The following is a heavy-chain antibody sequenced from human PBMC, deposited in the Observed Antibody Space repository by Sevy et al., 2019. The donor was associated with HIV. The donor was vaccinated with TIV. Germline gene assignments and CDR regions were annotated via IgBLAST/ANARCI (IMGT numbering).Heavy chain of an antibody. V-gene: IGHV3-30*04. D-gene: IGHD6-19*01. CDR3: ARGSAVAAHFDY. CDR2: ISYDGSNK. J-gene: IGHJ4*02. Sequence: GGSLRLSCAASGFTFSSYAMHWVRQAPGKGLEWVAVISYDGSNKYYADSVKGRFTISRDNSKNTLYLQMNSLRAEETAVYYCARGSAVAAHFDYWGQGTLVTVSS. CDR1: GFTFSSYA.